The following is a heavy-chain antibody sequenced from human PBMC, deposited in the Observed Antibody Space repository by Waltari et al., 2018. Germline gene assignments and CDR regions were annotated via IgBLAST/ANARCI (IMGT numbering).Heavy chain of an antibody. CDR3: ARGGFGTTYIFDH. V-gene: IGHV3-23*01. CDR1: GFSFDTHA. J-gene: IGHJ4*02. Sequence: EVQLLESGGGLVPPGGSRRLSCAASGFSFDTHAITWVRQAPGQGLKWVSTSSSFSAGTYSADSVKGRFTISRDNSKSAFYLQMDGLTVEDTAVYFCARGGFGTTYIFDHWGQGVLVTVSS. D-gene: IGHD3-10*01. CDR2: SSSFSAGT.